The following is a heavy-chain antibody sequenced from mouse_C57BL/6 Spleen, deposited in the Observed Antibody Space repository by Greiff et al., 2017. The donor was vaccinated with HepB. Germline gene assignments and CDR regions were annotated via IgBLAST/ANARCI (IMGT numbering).Heavy chain of an antibody. CDR1: GYTFTDYN. J-gene: IGHJ4*01. CDR2: INPNNGGT. V-gene: IGHV1-22*01. CDR3: AREGDYYAMDY. Sequence: EVHLVESGPELVKPGASVKMSCKASGYTFTDYNMHWVKQSHGKSLEWIGYINPNNGGTSYNQKFKGKATLTVNKSSSTAYMELRSLTSEDSAVYYCAREGDYYAMDYWGQGTSVTVSS.